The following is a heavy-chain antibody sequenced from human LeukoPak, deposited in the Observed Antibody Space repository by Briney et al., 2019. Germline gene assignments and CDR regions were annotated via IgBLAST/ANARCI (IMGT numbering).Heavy chain of an antibody. CDR2: IRSKAYGGTT. D-gene: IGHD3-3*01. Sequence: PGGSLRLSCTASGFTFCDYAMSWFRQAPGKGLEWVGFIRSKAYGGTTEYAASVKGRFTISRDDSKSIAYLQMSSLKTEDTAVYYCTRGDGGYDFWSGSFDYWGQGTLVTVSS. V-gene: IGHV3-49*03. J-gene: IGHJ4*02. CDR1: GFTFCDYA. CDR3: TRGDGGYDFWSGSFDY.